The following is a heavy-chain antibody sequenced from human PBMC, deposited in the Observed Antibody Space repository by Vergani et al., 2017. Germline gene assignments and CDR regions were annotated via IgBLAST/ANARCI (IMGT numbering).Heavy chain of an antibody. Sequence: QVQLQESGPGLVKPSQTLSLTCTVSGGSISSGGYYWSWIRQHPGKGLEWIGYIYYSGSTYYNPSLKSRVTISVDTSKNQFSLKLSSVTAADTAVYYCARDTGGGYCSGTTCYAGFYYFDYWGQGTLVTVSS. J-gene: IGHJ4*02. CDR1: GGSISSGGYY. D-gene: IGHD2-15*01. CDR3: ARDTGGGYCSGTTCYAGFYYFDY. V-gene: IGHV4-31*03. CDR2: IYYSGST.